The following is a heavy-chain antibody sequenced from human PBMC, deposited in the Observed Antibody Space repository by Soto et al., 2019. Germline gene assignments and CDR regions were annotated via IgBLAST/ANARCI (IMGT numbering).Heavy chain of an antibody. J-gene: IGHJ5*02. V-gene: IGHV1-2*02. Sequence: ASVKVSCKASGYTFTDYYIHWVRQAPGQGLEWMGWINPNSGGTNYTQKFQGRVTMTRDTSISTAYMELSRLRSDDTAEYYCARVYGKTIAARPVWFDPWGQGTLVTVSS. CDR2: INPNSGGT. CDR1: GYTFTDYY. D-gene: IGHD6-6*01. CDR3: ARVYGKTIAARPVWFDP.